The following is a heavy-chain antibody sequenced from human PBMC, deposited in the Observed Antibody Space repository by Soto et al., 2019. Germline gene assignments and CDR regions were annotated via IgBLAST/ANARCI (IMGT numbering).Heavy chain of an antibody. Sequence: PGGSLRLSCAASGFTFSSYAMSWVRQAPGKGLEWVSAISGSGGSTYYADSVKGRFTISRDNSKNTLYLQMNSLRAEDTAVYYCAKGLAPITIFGVVILRRNYYYYGMDVWGQGTTVTVSS. CDR1: GFTFSSYA. D-gene: IGHD3-3*01. J-gene: IGHJ6*02. V-gene: IGHV3-23*01. CDR3: AKGLAPITIFGVVILRRNYYYYGMDV. CDR2: ISGSGGST.